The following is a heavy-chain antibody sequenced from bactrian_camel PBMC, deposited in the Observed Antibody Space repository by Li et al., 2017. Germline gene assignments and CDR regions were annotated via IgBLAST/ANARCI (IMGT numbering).Heavy chain of an antibody. J-gene: IGHJ4*01. Sequence: HVQLVESGGGSVQAGGSLKLSCVASGHTLPLHMAWFRRHSGQGREGIAAIAADGRTNYADSVQGRFTISRDGAKNVILLQMDSLKPEDTSTYYCAADLVTDGPFLNDTEYYYWDQGTQVTVS. CDR1: GHTLPLH. CDR3: AADLVTDGPFLNDTEYYY. CDR2: IAADGRT. D-gene: IGHD1*01. V-gene: IGHV3S53*01.